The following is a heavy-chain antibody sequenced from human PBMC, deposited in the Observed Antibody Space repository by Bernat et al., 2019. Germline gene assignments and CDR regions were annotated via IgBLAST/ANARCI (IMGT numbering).Heavy chain of an antibody. V-gene: IGHV3-74*01. J-gene: IGHJ4*02. CDR2: INSDGSSA. D-gene: IGHD3-9*01. CDR3: ARALPGSYTGYHFDY. CDR1: GFTFTSYW. Sequence: EVQLVESGGDLVQPGGSLRLSCEASGFTFTSYWMHWVRQVPGKGLVWVSLINSDGSSATYADSVKGRFTISRDNAKNTLYLQMSSLRVEDAAVYYCARALPGSYTGYHFDYWGQGTLVTVSS.